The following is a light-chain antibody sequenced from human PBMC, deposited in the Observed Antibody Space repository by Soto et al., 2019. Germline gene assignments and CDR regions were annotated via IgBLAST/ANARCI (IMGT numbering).Light chain of an antibody. J-gene: IGKJ5*01. CDR2: DAS. CDR3: QQRSNWPPEIT. V-gene: IGKV3-11*01. Sequence: EIVLTQSPATLSLSPGERATLSCRASQSVSSFLAWYQQKPGQAPRLLIYDASNRATGILARFSGSGSRTDFTLTISSLEPEDFAVYYCQQRSNWPPEITFGQGTRLEIK. CDR1: QSVSSF.